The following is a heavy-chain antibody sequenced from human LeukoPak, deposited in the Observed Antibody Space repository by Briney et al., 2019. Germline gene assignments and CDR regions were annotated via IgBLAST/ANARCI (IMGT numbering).Heavy chain of an antibody. Sequence: SETLSLTCAVYSGSFSGYYWSWIRQPPGKGLEWIGEINHSGSTNYNPSLKSRVTISVDTSKNQFSLKLSSVTAADTAVYYCARGRTIFGVVIIARGYYFDYWGQGTLVTVSS. CDR2: INHSGST. D-gene: IGHD3-3*01. CDR1: SGSFSGYY. CDR3: ARGRTIFGVVIIARGYYFDY. V-gene: IGHV4-34*01. J-gene: IGHJ4*02.